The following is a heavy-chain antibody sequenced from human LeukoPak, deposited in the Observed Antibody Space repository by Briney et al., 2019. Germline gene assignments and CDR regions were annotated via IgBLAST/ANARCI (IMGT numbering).Heavy chain of an antibody. CDR1: GDSITSYF. CDR2: IFYSGIT. D-gene: IGHD2-2*01. J-gene: IGHJ4*02. Sequence: SETLSLTCTVSGDSITSYFWSWIRQPPGKGLEWVGYIFYSGITNYNPSLKSRVTISVDTSKNQFSLKLSSVTAADTAVYYCATSRGTYYFDYWGQGTLVTVSS. CDR3: ATSRGTYYFDY. V-gene: IGHV4-59*01.